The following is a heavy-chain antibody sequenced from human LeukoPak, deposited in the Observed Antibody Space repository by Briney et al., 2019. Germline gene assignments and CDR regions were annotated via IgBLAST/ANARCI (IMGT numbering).Heavy chain of an antibody. CDR1: GFNFYDYG. D-gene: IGHD3-22*01. CDR3: ARRTYYSDDSAYYGGGYFDY. CDR2: INWNGVST. J-gene: IGHJ4*02. V-gene: IGHV3-20*04. Sequence: GGSLRLSCAASGFNFYDYGMNWVRHVPGKGLEWVSGINWNGVSTGYVDSVRGRFTTSRDNAKNSLYLQMNSLRVEDTALYYCARRTYYSDDSAYYGGGYFDYWGQGTLVSVSS.